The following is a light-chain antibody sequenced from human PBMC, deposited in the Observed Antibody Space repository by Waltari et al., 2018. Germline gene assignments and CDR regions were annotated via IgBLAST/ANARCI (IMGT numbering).Light chain of an antibody. CDR1: QSISSW. CDR2: EAS. CDR3: QHYNSYPWT. J-gene: IGKJ1*01. V-gene: IGKV1-5*03. Sequence: DIQLTQSPSTLSASVGHRVTSTCRASQSISSWLAWYQQKPGKAPKLLMYEASSLESGVPSRFSGSGSGTEFTLTISSLQPDDFATYYCQHYNSYPWTFGQGTKVDIK.